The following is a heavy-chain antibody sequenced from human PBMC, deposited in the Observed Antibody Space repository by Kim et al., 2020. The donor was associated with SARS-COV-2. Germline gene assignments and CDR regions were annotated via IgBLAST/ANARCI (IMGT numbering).Heavy chain of an antibody. CDR1: GFTFSYYW. CDR2: IKEDGSEK. J-gene: IGHJ4*02. Sequence: GGSLRLSCVASGFTFSYYWMSWVRQAPGKGLEWLAQIKEDGSEKFYVDSVKGRFTISRDNAKNSLYLQMDSLRAADTAVYYCARGGRPGGYWGQGRRVT. D-gene: IGHD3-10*01. CDR3: ARGGRPGGY. V-gene: IGHV3-7*01.